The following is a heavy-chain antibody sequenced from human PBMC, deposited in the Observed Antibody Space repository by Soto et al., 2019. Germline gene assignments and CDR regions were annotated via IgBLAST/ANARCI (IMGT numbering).Heavy chain of an antibody. CDR3: ARPHIVVVTAIDRDAFDI. D-gene: IGHD2-21*02. Sequence: GASVKVSCKASGGTFSSYAISWVRQAPGQGLEWMGGIIPIFGTANYAQKFQGRVTITADESTSTAYMELSSLRSEDTAVYYCARPHIVVVTAIDRDAFDIWGQVTMVTVAS. CDR1: GGTFSSYA. J-gene: IGHJ3*02. V-gene: IGHV1-69*13. CDR2: IIPIFGTA.